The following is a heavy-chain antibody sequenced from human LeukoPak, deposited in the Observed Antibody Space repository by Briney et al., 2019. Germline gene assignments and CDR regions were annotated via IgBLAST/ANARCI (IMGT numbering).Heavy chain of an antibody. D-gene: IGHD2-2*01. CDR3: ARVVVVPAAMYPGYMDV. Sequence: ASVKVSCKASGGTFSSYAISWVRQAPGQGLEWMGWISAYNGNTNYAQKLQGRVTMTTDTSTSTAYMELRSLRSDDTAVYYCARVVVVPAAMYPGYMDVWGKGTTVTVSS. J-gene: IGHJ6*03. V-gene: IGHV1-18*01. CDR2: ISAYNGNT. CDR1: GGTFSSYA.